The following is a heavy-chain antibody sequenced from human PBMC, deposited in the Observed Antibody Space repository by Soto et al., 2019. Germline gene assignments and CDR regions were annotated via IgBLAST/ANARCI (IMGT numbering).Heavy chain of an antibody. CDR1: GFTFSNYG. CDR2: ILYDGSNK. Sequence: QGQLVESGGNVVQPGRSLRLSCAASGFTFSNYGMHWARQAPGKGLEWVAAILYDGSNKYYADSVKGRFTISRDNSKNTLYLQMNSLRAEDTAVYYCAGRTYYFDYCGQGTLVTVSS. CDR3: AGRTYYFDY. V-gene: IGHV3-33*01. J-gene: IGHJ4*02.